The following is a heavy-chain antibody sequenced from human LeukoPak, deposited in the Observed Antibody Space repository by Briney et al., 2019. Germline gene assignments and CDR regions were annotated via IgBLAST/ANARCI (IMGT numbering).Heavy chain of an antibody. CDR2: ISSSGSTI. V-gene: IGHV3-11*01. D-gene: IGHD3-22*01. CDR3: AREATDYYDSSGYYCDY. J-gene: IGHJ4*02. Sequence: PGGSLRLSCAASGFTFSDCYMSWIRQAPGKGLEWVSYISSSGSTIYYADSVKGRFTISRDNAKNSLYLQMNSLRAEDTAVYYCAREATDYYDSSGYYCDYWGQGTLVTVSS. CDR1: GFTFSDCY.